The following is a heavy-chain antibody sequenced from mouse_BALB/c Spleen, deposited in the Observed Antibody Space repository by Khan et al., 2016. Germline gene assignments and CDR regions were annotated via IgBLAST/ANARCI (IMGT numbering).Heavy chain of an antibody. J-gene: IGHJ1*01. D-gene: IGHD1-1*01. CDR3: ARGRYYGSRGYFDV. CDR1: GYSITSDYA. Sequence: EGQLQESGPGLVKPSQSLSLTCTVTGYSITSDYAWNWIRQFPGNKLEWMGYISYSGSTSYNPSLKSRISTTRDTSKNQFFLQLNSVATEDTATYDGARGRYYGSRGYFDVWGAGTTVTVSS. V-gene: IGHV3-2*02. CDR2: ISYSGST.